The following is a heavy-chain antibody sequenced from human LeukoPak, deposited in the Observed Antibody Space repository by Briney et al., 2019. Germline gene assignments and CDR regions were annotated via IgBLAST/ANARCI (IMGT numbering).Heavy chain of an antibody. V-gene: IGHV4-4*02. CDR3: ALFGQWLPRVY. Sequence: RPSETLSLTCAVSGGSISSSNWWSWVRQPPGKGLEWIGKIYHSGSTNYNPSLKSRVTISVDTSKNQFSLKLSSVTAADTAVYYCALFGQWLPRVYWGQGTLVTVSS. D-gene: IGHD6-19*01. CDR1: GGSISSSNW. CDR2: IYHSGST. J-gene: IGHJ4*02.